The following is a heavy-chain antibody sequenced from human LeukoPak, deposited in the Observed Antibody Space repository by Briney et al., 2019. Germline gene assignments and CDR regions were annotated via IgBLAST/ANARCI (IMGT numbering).Heavy chain of an antibody. V-gene: IGHV3-21*01. Sequence: GGSPRLSCAASGFTFSSYSMNWVRQAPGKGLEWVSSISSSSSYIYYADSVKGRFTISRDNAKNSLYLQMNSLRAEDTAVYYCARENSMTTVTPTNAFDIWGQGTMVTVSS. D-gene: IGHD4-17*01. CDR1: GFTFSSYS. J-gene: IGHJ3*02. CDR2: ISSSSSYI. CDR3: ARENSMTTVTPTNAFDI.